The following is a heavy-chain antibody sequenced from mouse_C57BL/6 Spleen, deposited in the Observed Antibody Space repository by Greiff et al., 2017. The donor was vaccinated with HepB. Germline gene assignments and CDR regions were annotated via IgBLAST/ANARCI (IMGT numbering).Heavy chain of an antibody. CDR3: ARGCYGSPFAY. D-gene: IGHD1-1*01. J-gene: IGHJ3*01. V-gene: IGHV5-16*01. Sequence: DVMLVESEGGLVQPGSSMKLSCTASGFTFSDYYMAWVRQVPEKGLEWVANINYDGSSTYYLDSLKSRFIISRDNAKNILYLQMSSLKSEDTATYYCARGCYGSPFAYWGQGTLVTVSA. CDR2: INYDGSST. CDR1: GFTFSDYY.